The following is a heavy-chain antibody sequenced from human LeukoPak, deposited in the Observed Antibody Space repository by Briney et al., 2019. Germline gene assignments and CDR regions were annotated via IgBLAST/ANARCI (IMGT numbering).Heavy chain of an antibody. D-gene: IGHD2-2*01. CDR2: ISGSGGST. J-gene: IGHJ6*04. V-gene: IGHV3-23*01. Sequence: GGSLRLSCAASGFTFSSYAMSWVRQAPGKGLEWVSAISGSGGSTYYADSVKGRFTISRDNSKNTLYLQMNSLRAEDTAVYYCATRYCSIAACRASSYKCMDVWGKGTTVTVSS. CDR3: ATRYCSIAACRASSYKCMDV. CDR1: GFTFSSYA.